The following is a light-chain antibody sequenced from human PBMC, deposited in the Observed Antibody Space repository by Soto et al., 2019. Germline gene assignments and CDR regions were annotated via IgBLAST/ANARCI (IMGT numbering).Light chain of an antibody. CDR3: QQYHTPPLT. CDR1: QNVIHDSNSKNF. V-gene: IGKV4-1*01. Sequence: DIVLTQSPDSLAVSLGERATINCKSSQNVIHDSNSKNFLAWYQQKPGQPPKLLMYWASTRESGVPDRFSGSGSGTDFTLTISSLQAEDVAVYYCQQYHTPPLTFGGGTKVDIK. CDR2: WAS. J-gene: IGKJ4*01.